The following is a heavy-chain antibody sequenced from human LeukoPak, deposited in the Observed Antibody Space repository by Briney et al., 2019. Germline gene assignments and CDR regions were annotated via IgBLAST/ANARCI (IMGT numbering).Heavy chain of an antibody. J-gene: IGHJ4*02. Sequence: GTLSLTCAVSGGSISSSNWWSWVRQAPGKRLEWVANIQQDGSERYYVDSVKGRFTISRDNAKNSLYLQTNSLRAEDTAVYYCARDKVVGATYFDYWGQGTLVTVSS. V-gene: IGHV3-7*01. CDR2: IQQDGSER. D-gene: IGHD1-26*01. CDR1: GGSISSSNW. CDR3: ARDKVVGATYFDY.